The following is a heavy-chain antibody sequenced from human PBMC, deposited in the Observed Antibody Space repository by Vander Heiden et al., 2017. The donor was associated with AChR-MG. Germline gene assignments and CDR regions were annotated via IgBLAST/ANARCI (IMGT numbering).Heavy chain of an antibody. J-gene: IGHJ4*02. Sequence: EVQLVESGGGLVQPGRSLRLSCAASGFTFDDYAMHWVRQAPGKGLEWVSGISWNSGSIGYADSVKGRFTISRDNAKNSLYLQMNSLRAEDTALYYCAKDRSGWTPGRDGYNYEDYFDYWGQGTLVTVSS. CDR3: AKDRSGWTPGRDGYNYEDYFDY. CDR1: GFTFDDYA. V-gene: IGHV3-9*01. D-gene: IGHD5-12*01. CDR2: ISWNSGSI.